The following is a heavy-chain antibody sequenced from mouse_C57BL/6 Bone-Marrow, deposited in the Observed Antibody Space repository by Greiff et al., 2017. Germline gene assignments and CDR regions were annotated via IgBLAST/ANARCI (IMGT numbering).Heavy chain of an antibody. CDR2: ISYYGSN. CDR3: ARGRVYGYPNYYAMDY. Sequence: EVKLMESGPGLVKPSQSLSLTCSVTGYSITSGYYWNWIRQFPGNKLEWMGYISYYGSNNYNPSLKNRISITRDTSKKQFFLKLNSATTEYTATYYCARGRVYGYPNYYAMDYWGQGTSVTVSS. D-gene: IGHD1-2*01. V-gene: IGHV3-6*02. J-gene: IGHJ4*01. CDR1: GYSITSGYY.